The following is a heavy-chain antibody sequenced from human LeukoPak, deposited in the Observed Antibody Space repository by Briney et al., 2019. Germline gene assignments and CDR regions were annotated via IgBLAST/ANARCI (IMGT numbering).Heavy chain of an antibody. CDR3: AKRHGAFDY. V-gene: IGHV3-33*06. J-gene: IGHJ4*02. Sequence: GRSLRLSCAASGFTSSSYGMHWVRQAPGKGLEWVAVIWYDGSNKYYADSVKGRFTISRDNSKNTLYLQMNSLRAEDTAVYYCAKRHGAFDYWGQGTLVTVSS. D-gene: IGHD5-24*01. CDR2: IWYDGSNK. CDR1: GFTSSSYG.